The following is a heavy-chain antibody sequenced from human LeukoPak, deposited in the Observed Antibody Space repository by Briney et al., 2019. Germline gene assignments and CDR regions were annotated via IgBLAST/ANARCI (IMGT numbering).Heavy chain of an antibody. J-gene: IGHJ5*02. CDR2: ISAYNGKT. CDR1: GYTFTSYG. Sequence: ASVKVSCKASGYTFTSYGISWVRQAPGQGLEWMGWISAYNGKTNYAQKFQGRITMTTDTSTSTAYMELRSLRSDDTAVYYCARDPYFDFWSARSGGGNWFDPWGQGTLVTVSS. CDR3: ARDPYFDFWSARSGGGNWFDP. V-gene: IGHV1-18*01. D-gene: IGHD3-3*01.